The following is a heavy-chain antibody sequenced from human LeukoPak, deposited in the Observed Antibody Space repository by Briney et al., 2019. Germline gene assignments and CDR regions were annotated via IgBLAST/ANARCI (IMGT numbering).Heavy chain of an antibody. CDR1: GYTFTSYA. V-gene: IGHV1-2*02. J-gene: IGHJ4*02. Sequence: ASVKVSCKASGYTFTSYAMNWVRQAPGQGLEWMGWINPNSGGTNYAQKFQGRVTMTRDTSISTAYMELSRLRSDDTAVYYCARARIVVVTAIPDYWGQGTLVTVSS. CDR2: INPNSGGT. CDR3: ARARIVVVTAIPDY. D-gene: IGHD2-21*02.